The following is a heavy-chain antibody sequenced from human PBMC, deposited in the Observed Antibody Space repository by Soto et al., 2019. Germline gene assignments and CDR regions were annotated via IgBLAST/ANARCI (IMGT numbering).Heavy chain of an antibody. CDR1: GFTFSSYS. Sequence: GGSLRLSCAASGFTFSSYSMSWVRQAPGKGLEWLSYISNSGTPIYYADSVKGRFTTSRDRSKDSLYLQMNSLRDEDTAVYYCAKNLEGSTTPPYMDVWGKGTTVTVSS. J-gene: IGHJ6*03. CDR2: ISNSGTPI. V-gene: IGHV3-48*02. CDR3: AKNLEGSTTPPYMDV. D-gene: IGHD1-26*01.